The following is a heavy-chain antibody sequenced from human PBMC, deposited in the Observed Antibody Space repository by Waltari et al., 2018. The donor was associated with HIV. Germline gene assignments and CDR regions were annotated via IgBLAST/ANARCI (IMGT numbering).Heavy chain of an antibody. Sequence: QVQLQESGPGLVKPSETLSLTCTVSGGSISSYYWSWIRQPPGKGLEWIGYIYYSGSTNYNPSLKSRVTISVDTSKNQFSLKLSSVTAADTAVYYCARSPMNFGLRRWFDPWGQGTLVTVSS. D-gene: IGHD4-17*01. CDR1: GGSISSYY. CDR3: ARSPMNFGLRRWFDP. V-gene: IGHV4-59*01. CDR2: IYYSGST. J-gene: IGHJ5*02.